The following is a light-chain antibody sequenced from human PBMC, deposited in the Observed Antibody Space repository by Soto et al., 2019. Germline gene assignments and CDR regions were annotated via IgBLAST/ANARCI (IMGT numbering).Light chain of an antibody. Sequence: SYELTQPPSVSVSPGQTASITCSGDKLGDKYASWYQQRPGQSPVLVIYQDTKRPSGIPERFSGSNSGNTATLTISGTQAMDEADYYCQAWDSSTGVVFGGGTQLTVL. V-gene: IGLV3-1*01. CDR2: QDT. CDR1: KLGDKY. J-gene: IGLJ2*01. CDR3: QAWDSSTGVV.